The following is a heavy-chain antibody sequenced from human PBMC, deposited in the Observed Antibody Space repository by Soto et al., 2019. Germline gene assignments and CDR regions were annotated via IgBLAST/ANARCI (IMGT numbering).Heavy chain of an antibody. J-gene: IGHJ6*02. CDR3: AKDRVAVAGTSRGGYYYYGMDV. Sequence: PGGSLRLSCAASGFTFSSYGMHWVRQAPGKGLEWVAVISYDGSNKYYADSVKGRFTISRDNSKNTLYLQMNSLRAEDTAVYYCAKDRVAVAGTSRGGYYYYGMDVWGQGTTVTVSS. V-gene: IGHV3-30*18. CDR1: GFTFSSYG. CDR2: ISYDGSNK. D-gene: IGHD6-19*01.